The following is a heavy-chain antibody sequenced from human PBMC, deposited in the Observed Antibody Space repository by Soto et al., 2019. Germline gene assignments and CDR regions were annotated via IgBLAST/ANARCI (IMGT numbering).Heavy chain of an antibody. Sequence: GASVKVSCKASGGTFSSYAISWVRQAPGQGLEWMGGIIPIFGTANYAQKFQGRVTITADESTSTAYMELSSLRSEDTAVYYCAREAPLLAAAGERFDYWGQGTLVTVSS. CDR1: GGTFSSYA. D-gene: IGHD6-13*01. V-gene: IGHV1-69*13. CDR3: AREAPLLAAAGERFDY. CDR2: IIPIFGTA. J-gene: IGHJ4*02.